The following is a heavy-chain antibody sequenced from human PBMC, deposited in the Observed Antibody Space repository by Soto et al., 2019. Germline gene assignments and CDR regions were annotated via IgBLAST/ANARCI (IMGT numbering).Heavy chain of an antibody. Sequence: VQLQGSGPGLLKPSQTLSLTCTVSGASVNTGDYYWSYIRQPPGKGLEWLGYIFYSRDTYYNQSLKSRATISLNASRNQFSLTLTSVTDADTALYYCVGTGTTDDFWGQGTLVTVSS. J-gene: IGHJ1*01. CDR1: GASVNTGDYY. CDR3: VGTGTTDDF. CDR2: IFYSRDT. V-gene: IGHV4-30-4*01. D-gene: IGHD1-7*01.